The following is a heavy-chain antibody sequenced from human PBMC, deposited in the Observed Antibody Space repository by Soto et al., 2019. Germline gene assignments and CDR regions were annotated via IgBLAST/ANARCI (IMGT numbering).Heavy chain of an antibody. CDR1: GFTFSSYG. CDR3: ARAPTDPEFDY. V-gene: IGHV3-33*01. CDR2: IWYDGSNK. J-gene: IGHJ4*02. Sequence: GGSLRLSCAASGFTFSSYGMHWVRQAPGKGLEWVAVIWYDGSNKYYADSVKGRFTISRDNSKNTLYLQMNSLRAEDTAVYYCARAPTDPEFDYWGQGTLVTVSS.